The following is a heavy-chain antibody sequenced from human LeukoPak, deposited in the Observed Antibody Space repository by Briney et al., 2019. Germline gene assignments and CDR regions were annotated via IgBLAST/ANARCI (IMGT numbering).Heavy chain of an antibody. D-gene: IGHD1-26*01. V-gene: IGHV1-46*01. CDR2: INPRGGST. CDR1: GYTFTNYY. Sequence: ASVKVSCKASGYTFTNYYMRWVRQAPGQGLEWMGIINPRGGSTSYAQKFQGRVTMTRDTSTNTVYMDLSSLRSDDTAVYYCARVGGSCVKYYFDYWGQGTLVTVSS. CDR3: ARVGGSCVKYYFDY. J-gene: IGHJ4*02.